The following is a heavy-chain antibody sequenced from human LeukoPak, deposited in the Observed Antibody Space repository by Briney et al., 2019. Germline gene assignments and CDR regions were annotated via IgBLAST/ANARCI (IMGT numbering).Heavy chain of an antibody. J-gene: IGHJ3*02. CDR2: INYSGST. CDR3: ASLKRITDAFDI. D-gene: IGHD1-14*01. V-gene: IGHV4-59*01. CDR1: GGSISSYY. Sequence: SETLSLTCTVSGGSISSYYWSWIRQPPGKGLEWIGYINYSGSTYYNPSLKSRVTISVDTSKNQFSLKLNSVTAADTAVYYCASLKRITDAFDIWGQGTMVTVSS.